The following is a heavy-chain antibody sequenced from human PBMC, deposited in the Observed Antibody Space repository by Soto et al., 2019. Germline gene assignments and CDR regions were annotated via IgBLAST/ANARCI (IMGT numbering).Heavy chain of an antibody. V-gene: IGHV4-31*03. CDR3: ARVVRGGSDVTDV. J-gene: IGHJ6*02. CDR2: IYYSGST. CDR1: GGSISSGGYY. D-gene: IGHD3-10*01. Sequence: SETLSLTCTVSGGSISSGGYYWSWIRQHPGKGLEWIGYIYYSGSTYYNPSLKSRVTIAVDTSKNQFSLKLSSVTAADTAVYYCARVVRGGSDVTDVWGQGTTVTVSS.